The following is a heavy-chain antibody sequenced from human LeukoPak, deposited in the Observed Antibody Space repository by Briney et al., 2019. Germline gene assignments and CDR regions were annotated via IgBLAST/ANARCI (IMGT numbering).Heavy chain of an antibody. J-gene: IGHJ6*03. CDR1: GFDFSGDS. Sequence: GGSLRLSCAASGFDFSGDSMNWVRQAPGKGLEWVSSMTSASSYMDYADSVRDRFTISRDNAKNSLYLQMNSLRAEDTAVYYCAKMGVGGVGTYYYYMDVWGKGTTVTVSS. D-gene: IGHD1-26*01. CDR3: AKMGVGGVGTYYYYMDV. CDR2: MTSASSYM. V-gene: IGHV3-21*01.